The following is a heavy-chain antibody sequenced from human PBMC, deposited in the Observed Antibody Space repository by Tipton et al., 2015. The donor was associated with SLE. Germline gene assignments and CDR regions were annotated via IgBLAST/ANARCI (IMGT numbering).Heavy chain of an antibody. Sequence: TLSLTCTVSGDSISRGIYYWAWIRQPPGKGLEWIGDIYYIGNTNYNPSLKSRVTISVDTSKNQFSLKLTSVTAADTAVYYCARQLADYYGPGGKTWFDPWGQGSLVTVSS. D-gene: IGHD3-10*01. V-gene: IGHV4-61*01. J-gene: IGHJ5*02. CDR1: GDSISRGIYY. CDR2: IYYIGNT. CDR3: ARQLADYYGPGGKTWFDP.